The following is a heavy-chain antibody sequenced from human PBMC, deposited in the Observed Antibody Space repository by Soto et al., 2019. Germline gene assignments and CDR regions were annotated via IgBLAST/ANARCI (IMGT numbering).Heavy chain of an antibody. D-gene: IGHD3-22*01. J-gene: IGHJ4*02. V-gene: IGHV1-18*01. CDR1: GYSFATSG. CDR3: ARAGQYYDSSGYAN. Sequence: QVKLVQSGTEVKQPGASMKVSCKASGYSFATSGISWVRQAPGQGLEWMGWISAYNGNTNYDQKLQDRVTMTTDTSTSTAYLELRNLRSDDTAVYYCARAGQYYDSSGYANLGQGTLVTVSS. CDR2: ISAYNGNT.